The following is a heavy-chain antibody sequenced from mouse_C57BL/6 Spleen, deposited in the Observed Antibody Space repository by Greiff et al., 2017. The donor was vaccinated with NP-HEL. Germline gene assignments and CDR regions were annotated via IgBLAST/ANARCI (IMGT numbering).Heavy chain of an antibody. CDR3: ARGATVVADYWYFDV. Sequence: VQLQQSGAELVRPGTSVKVSCKASGYAFTNYLIEWVKQRPGQGLEWIGVINPGSGGTNYNEKFKGKATLTADKSSSTAYMQLSSLPSEDSAVYFCARGATVVADYWYFDVWGTGTTVTVSS. CDR1: GYAFTNYL. J-gene: IGHJ1*03. CDR2: INPGSGGT. V-gene: IGHV1-54*01. D-gene: IGHD1-1*01.